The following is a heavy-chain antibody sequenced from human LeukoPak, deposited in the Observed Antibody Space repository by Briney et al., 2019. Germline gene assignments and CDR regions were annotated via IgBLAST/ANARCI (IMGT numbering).Heavy chain of an antibody. Sequence: PGGSLRLSCAASGFTFSSYSMNWVRQAPGKGLEWVAFIRYDGSNKYYADSVKGRFTISRDNSKNTLYLQMNSLRAEDTAVYYCAKDRDYSPDYWGQGTLVTVSS. J-gene: IGHJ4*02. D-gene: IGHD4-17*01. CDR2: IRYDGSNK. CDR1: GFTFSSYS. V-gene: IGHV3-30*02. CDR3: AKDRDYSPDY.